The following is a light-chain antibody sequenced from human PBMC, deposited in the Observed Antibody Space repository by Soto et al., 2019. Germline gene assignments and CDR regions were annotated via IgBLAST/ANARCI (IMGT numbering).Light chain of an antibody. CDR2: GAS. V-gene: IGKV1-27*01. CDR3: QNYNRFPFT. Sequence: DIQMTQSPSSLAASVGDRVTISCRASQGIANYLAWYQQKPGKVPKLLIFGASTLQSGVSSRFTGSGSGTDFTLTISSLQPDDVATYYCQNYNRFPFTFGPGTKVDIK. J-gene: IGKJ3*01. CDR1: QGIANY.